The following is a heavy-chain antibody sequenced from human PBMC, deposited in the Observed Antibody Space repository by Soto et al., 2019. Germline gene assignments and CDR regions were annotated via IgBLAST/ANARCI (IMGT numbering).Heavy chain of an antibody. J-gene: IGHJ4*02. CDR2: AAYSGGT. CDR1: GGSIANNNYF. Sequence: NPSETLSLTCTVYGGSIANNNYFWGWVRQPPGKGLEWIGSAAYSGGTYKNPSLKSRVTVSVDTSKNQFSLKLTSVTAADTAVYYCAKVVVGATSHSDFDSWGQGTLVTVSS. V-gene: IGHV4-39*01. CDR3: AKVVVGATSHSDFDS. D-gene: IGHD2-15*01.